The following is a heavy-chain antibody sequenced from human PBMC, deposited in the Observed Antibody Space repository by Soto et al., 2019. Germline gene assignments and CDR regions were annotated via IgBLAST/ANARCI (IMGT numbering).Heavy chain of an antibody. V-gene: IGHV1-8*01. CDR1: GYTFTSYD. D-gene: IGHD3-3*01. CDR3: ARTERRTPSITIFGVVIPQYNWFDP. Sequence: ASVKVSCKASGYTFTSYDNNWVRQATGQGLEWMGWMNPNSGNTGYAPKFQGRVTMTRNTSISTAYMELSSLRSEDTAVYYCARTERRTPSITIFGVVIPQYNWFDPWGQGTLVTVSS. J-gene: IGHJ5*02. CDR2: MNPNSGNT.